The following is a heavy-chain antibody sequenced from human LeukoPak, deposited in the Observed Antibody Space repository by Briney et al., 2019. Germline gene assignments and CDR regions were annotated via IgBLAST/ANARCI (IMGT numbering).Heavy chain of an antibody. CDR3: ARDLTGDNGMDV. CDR1: GYTFTNYY. V-gene: IGHV1-46*01. Sequence: ASVKVSCKTSGYTFTNYYMHRVRQAPGQGLEWMGIINPSGGSTSYAQKFQGRVTMTRDTSTSTVYMELSSLRSEDTAVYYCARDLTGDNGMDVWGQGTTVTVSS. CDR2: INPSGGST. J-gene: IGHJ6*02. D-gene: IGHD7-27*01.